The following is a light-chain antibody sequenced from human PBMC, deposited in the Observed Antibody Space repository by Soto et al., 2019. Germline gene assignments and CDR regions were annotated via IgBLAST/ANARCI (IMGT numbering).Light chain of an antibody. V-gene: IGLV2-14*03. CDR2: DVN. CDR1: STDVGGYNF. CDR3: SSYTSGNTLV. Sequence: QSALTQPASVSGSPGQSITISCTGTSTDVGGYNFVSWYQHHPGKAPKLMICDVNNRPSGVSNRFSGSKSGNTASLTISGLQAEDEADYYCSSYTSGNTLVFGTGTKVTV. J-gene: IGLJ1*01.